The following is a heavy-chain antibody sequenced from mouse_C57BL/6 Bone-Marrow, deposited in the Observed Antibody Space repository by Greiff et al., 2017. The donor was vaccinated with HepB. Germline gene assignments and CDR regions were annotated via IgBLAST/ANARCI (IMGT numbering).Heavy chain of an antibody. CDR2: IDPEDGET. Sequence: VHVKQPGAELVKPGASVKLSCKASGYTFTSYWMHWVKQRTEQGLEWIGRIDPEDGETKYAPKFQGKATITADTSSNTAYLQLSSLTSEDTAVYYCARYGSDYWGQGTTLTVSS. V-gene: IGHV14-2*01. CDR1: GYTFTSYW. D-gene: IGHD1-1*01. CDR3: ARYGSDY. J-gene: IGHJ2*01.